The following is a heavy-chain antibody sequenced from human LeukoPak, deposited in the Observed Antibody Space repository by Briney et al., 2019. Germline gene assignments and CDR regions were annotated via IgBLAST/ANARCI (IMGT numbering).Heavy chain of an antibody. CDR1: GFTFSRYW. V-gene: IGHV3-7*05. Sequence: PGGSLRLSCAASGFTFSRYWMSWVRQAPGKGLEWVANIKQDGSEKYYVDSVKGRFTISRDNAKNSLYLQMNSLRAEDTAVYYCARGSSSSWHGFDPWGQGTLVTVSS. J-gene: IGHJ5*02. D-gene: IGHD6-13*01. CDR3: ARGSSSSWHGFDP. CDR2: IKQDGSEK.